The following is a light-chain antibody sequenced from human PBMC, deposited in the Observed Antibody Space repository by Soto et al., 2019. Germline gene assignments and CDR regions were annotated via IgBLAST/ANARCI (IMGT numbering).Light chain of an antibody. CDR3: QQYDNLPLT. J-gene: IGKJ4*01. V-gene: IGKV1-33*01. CDR1: QDICRY. CDR2: DAS. Sequence: DIPMNQSPSSLFASXGDRVTIYRQSRQDICRYLNRYQHKPGIAPKLXXYDASNLEPRVPSRFSGSGSGTDFTFTISSLQPEDFATYYCQQYDNLPLTFGGGTKVDIK.